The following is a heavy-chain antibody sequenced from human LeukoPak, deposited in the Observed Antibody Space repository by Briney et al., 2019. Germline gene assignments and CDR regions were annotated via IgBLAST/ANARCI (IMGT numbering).Heavy chain of an antibody. CDR1: GFTFSDYY. J-gene: IGHJ4*02. CDR2: ISSSGCST. V-gene: IGHV3-11*04. CDR3: ARDRLSGVVDF. Sequence: GGSLRLSCAASGFTFSDYYMSWIRQAPGKGLEWVSYISSSGCSTYYADSVKGRFTISRDNAKNSLFLQMNSLRAEDTAVYYCARDRLSGVVDFWGQGTLVTVSS.